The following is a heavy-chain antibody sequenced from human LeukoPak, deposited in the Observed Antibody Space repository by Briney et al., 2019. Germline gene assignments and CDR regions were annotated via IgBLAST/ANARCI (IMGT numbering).Heavy chain of an antibody. Sequence: KASETLSLTCTVSGGSISSYYWSWIRQPPGKGLEWIGYIYYSGSTNYSPSLKSRVTISVDTSKNQFSLKLSSVTAADTAVYYCARDQIDSSGYYYSNWFDPWGQGTLVTVSS. CDR1: GGSISSYY. V-gene: IGHV4-59*01. J-gene: IGHJ5*02. D-gene: IGHD3-22*01. CDR3: ARDQIDSSGYYYSNWFDP. CDR2: IYYSGST.